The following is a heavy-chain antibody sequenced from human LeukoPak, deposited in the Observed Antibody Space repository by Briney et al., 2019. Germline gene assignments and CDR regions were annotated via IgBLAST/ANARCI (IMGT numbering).Heavy chain of an antibody. CDR2: IYYSGST. V-gene: IGHV4-59*12. Sequence: SETLSLTCTVSGGSISSYYWSWIRQPPGKGLEWIGYIYYSGSTNYNPSLKSRVTISLDTSKNQFSLKLTSVTAADTAVYYCARDNALIAAVVFDYWGQGTLVTVSS. J-gene: IGHJ4*02. CDR3: ARDNALIAAVVFDY. CDR1: GGSISSYY. D-gene: IGHD6-13*01.